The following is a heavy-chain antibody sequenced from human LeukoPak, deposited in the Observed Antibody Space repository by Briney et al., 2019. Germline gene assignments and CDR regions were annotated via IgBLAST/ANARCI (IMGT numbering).Heavy chain of an antibody. J-gene: IGHJ4*02. CDR1: GGSISSYY. CDR3: AREDGGNQPYDY. D-gene: IGHD4-23*01. CDR2: IYYSEST. Sequence: PSETLSLTCTVSGGSISSYYWSWIRQPPGKGLEWIGYIYYSESTNYNPSLKSRVTISVDTSKNQFSLKLSSVTAADTAVYYCAREDGGNQPYDYWGQGTLVTVSS. V-gene: IGHV4-59*01.